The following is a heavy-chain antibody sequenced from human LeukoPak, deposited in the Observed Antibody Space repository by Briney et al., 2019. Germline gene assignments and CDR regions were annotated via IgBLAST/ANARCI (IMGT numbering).Heavy chain of an antibody. D-gene: IGHD6-19*01. CDR3: ARILSSGRTGGAFDI. Sequence: SDTLPLTCAVSGYSISSSNWWGWIRQSPGKGLEWIGYIYYSGSTYYNPSLKSRVTMSVDTSKNQFSLKLNPVTAVDTAVYYCARILSSGRTGGAFDIWGQGTMVIVSS. CDR2: IYYSGST. V-gene: IGHV4-28*01. CDR1: GYSISSSNW. J-gene: IGHJ3*02.